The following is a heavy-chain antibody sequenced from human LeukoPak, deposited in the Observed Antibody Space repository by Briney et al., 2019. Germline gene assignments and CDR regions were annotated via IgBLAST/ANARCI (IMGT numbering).Heavy chain of an antibody. Sequence: SETLSLTCTVSGGSISSYYWSWIRQPPGKGLEWIGYIYYSGSTNYNPSLKSRVTISVDTSKNQFSLKLSSVTAADTAVYYCARHRENSSSWPQFDYWGQGTLVIVSS. CDR3: ARHRENSSSWPQFDY. J-gene: IGHJ4*02. V-gene: IGHV4-59*08. CDR2: IYYSGST. CDR1: GGSISSYY. D-gene: IGHD6-13*01.